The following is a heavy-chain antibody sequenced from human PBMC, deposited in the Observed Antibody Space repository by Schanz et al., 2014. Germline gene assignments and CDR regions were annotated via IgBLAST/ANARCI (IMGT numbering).Heavy chain of an antibody. Sequence: QVQLVESGGGVVQPGRSLRLSCAASGFTFSSYGMHWVRQAPGKGLEWVAVIWYDGSNKYYADSVKGRFTISRDNSKNTLFLQRNSLRAEDTAVYYCAKTLFPGGTQAFGNWGRGTLVTVSS. V-gene: IGHV3-33*06. J-gene: IGHJ4*02. CDR2: IWYDGSNK. D-gene: IGHD2-8*02. CDR1: GFTFSSYG. CDR3: AKTLFPGGTQAFGN.